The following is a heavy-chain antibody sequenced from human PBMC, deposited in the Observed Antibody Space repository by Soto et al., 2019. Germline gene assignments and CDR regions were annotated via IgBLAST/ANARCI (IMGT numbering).Heavy chain of an antibody. CDR3: ARVARYSSGWYDADGFDP. D-gene: IGHD6-19*01. V-gene: IGHV4-59*01. CDR2: IYYSGST. CDR1: GGSISSYY. Sequence: QVQLQESGPGLVKPSETLSLTCTVSGGSISSYYWSWIRQPPGKGLEWIGYIYYSGSTNYNPSLQRRLTIQADTPKTQFSLTLSSVTAADTAVYYCARVARYSSGWYDADGFDPWGQGTLVTVSS. J-gene: IGHJ5*02.